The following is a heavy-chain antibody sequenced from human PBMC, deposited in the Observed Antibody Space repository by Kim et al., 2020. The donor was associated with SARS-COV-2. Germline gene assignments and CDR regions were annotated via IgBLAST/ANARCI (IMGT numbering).Heavy chain of an antibody. V-gene: IGHV3-21*01. D-gene: IGHD3-9*01. CDR3: ARDRHYDILTGFFDP. CDR1: GFTFSSYS. J-gene: IGHJ5*02. Sequence: GGSLRLSCAASGFTFSSYSMNWVRQAPGKGLEWVSSISSSSSYIYYADSVKGRFTISSDNAKNSLYLQMNSLRAEDTAVYYCARDRHYDILTGFFDPWGQGTLVTVSS. CDR2: ISSSSSYI.